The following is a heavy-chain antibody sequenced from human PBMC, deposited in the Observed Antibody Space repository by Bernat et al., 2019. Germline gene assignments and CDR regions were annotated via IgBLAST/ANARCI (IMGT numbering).Heavy chain of an antibody. D-gene: IGHD3-22*01. CDR3: TTAPQFAQYYYDSSGYYSDY. CDR2: IKSKTDGGTT. V-gene: IGHV3-15*07. J-gene: IGHJ4*02. CDR1: GFTFSNAW. Sequence: EVQLVESGGGLVKPGGSLRLSCAASGFTFSNAWMNWVRQAPGKGLEWVGRIKSKTDGGTTDYAAPVKGRFTISRDDSKNTLYLQMNSLKTEDTAVYYCTTAPQFAQYYYDSSGYYSDYWGQGTLVTVSS.